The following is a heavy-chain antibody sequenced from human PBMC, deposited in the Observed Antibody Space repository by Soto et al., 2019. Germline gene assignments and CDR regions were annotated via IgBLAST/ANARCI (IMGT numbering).Heavy chain of an antibody. Sequence: QVQLVQSGAEEKKPGASVKVSCKASGYTFTSYAMHWVRQAPGQRLEWMGWINAGNGNTKYSQKFQGRVTITRDTPASTAYMELSSLRSVDTAVYYCARSIVVVTALDYWGHGTLVTVYS. D-gene: IGHD2-21*02. V-gene: IGHV1-3*05. CDR2: INAGNGNT. CDR1: GYTFTSYA. CDR3: ARSIVVVTALDY. J-gene: IGHJ4*01.